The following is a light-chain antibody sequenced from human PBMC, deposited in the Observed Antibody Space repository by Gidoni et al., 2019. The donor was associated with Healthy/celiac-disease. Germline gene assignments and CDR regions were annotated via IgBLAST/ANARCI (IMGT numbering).Light chain of an antibody. J-gene: IGKJ4*01. Sequence: DIQMTKSPSSLSAAVGDRVTVTCRASQSISRYLNWYQQKPGKAPKLLISAASSLQSGGPSRFSVSGSGTDFTLPISSLHPEDFATSYCPQPSSPPLTFXGXTKVEIK. CDR2: AAS. CDR3: PQPSSPPLT. V-gene: IGKV1-39*01. CDR1: QSISRY.